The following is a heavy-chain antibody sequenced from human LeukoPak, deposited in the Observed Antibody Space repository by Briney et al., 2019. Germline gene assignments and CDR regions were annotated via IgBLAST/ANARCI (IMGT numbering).Heavy chain of an antibody. CDR2: IIPIFGTA. CDR3: ARDTVTPRGYYYYYMDV. D-gene: IGHD4-17*01. CDR1: GGTFSSYA. J-gene: IGHJ6*03. Sequence: ASVKVSCKASGGTFSSYAISWVRQAPGQGLEWMGGIIPIFGTANYAQKLQGRVTMTTDTSTSTAYMELRSLRSDDTAVYYCARDTVTPRGYYYYYMDVWGKGTTVTVSS. V-gene: IGHV1-69*05.